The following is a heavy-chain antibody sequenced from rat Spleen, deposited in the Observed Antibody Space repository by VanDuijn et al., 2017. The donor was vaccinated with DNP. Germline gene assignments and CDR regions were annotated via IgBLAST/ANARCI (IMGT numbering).Heavy chain of an antibody. CDR3: AKGGDYGGFEY. J-gene: IGHJ3*01. Sequence: EVQLVESGSGLVQPGRSLKLSCAASGFTFRDYNMAWVRQAPKKGLEWVASISYDDTTTYYRDSVRGRFTVSRDIAKSTLYLQMNSLRSEDIATYYCAKGGDYGGFEYWGQGALVTVSS. CDR2: ISYDDTTT. V-gene: IGHV5-7*01. D-gene: IGHD1-11*01. CDR1: GFTFRDYN.